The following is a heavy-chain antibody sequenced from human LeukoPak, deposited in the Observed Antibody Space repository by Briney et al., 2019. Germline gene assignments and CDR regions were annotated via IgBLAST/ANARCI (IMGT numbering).Heavy chain of an antibody. J-gene: IGHJ4*02. Sequence: GDSLRLSCAASGFSFSSSAMSWVRQAPGTGLEWVSAISGGGSSTYSADSVKGRFTISRDSSRNTLYLQMNSLRAEDTAVYYCAAEYCGGGFCYTRHSGHDYWGQGTLVTVSS. D-gene: IGHD2-15*01. V-gene: IGHV3-23*01. CDR1: GFSFSSSA. CDR2: ISGGGSST. CDR3: AAEYCGGGFCYTRHSGHDY.